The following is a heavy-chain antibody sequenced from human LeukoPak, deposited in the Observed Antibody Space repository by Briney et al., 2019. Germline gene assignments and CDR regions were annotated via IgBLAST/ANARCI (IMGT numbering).Heavy chain of an antibody. CDR3: AKGDKMLTWRRTYNRFDP. CDR2: INGNGGST. J-gene: IGHJ5*02. D-gene: IGHD3-16*01. V-gene: IGHV3-20*04. Sequence: GGSLRLSCAASGFTFDNYGTSWVRQVPEKGLEWVSSINGNGGSTAYADSVKGRFTISRDNAKNSLYLQMNSLRAEDTAVYFCAKGDKMLTWRRTYNRFDPWGQGTLVTVSS. CDR1: GFTFDNYG.